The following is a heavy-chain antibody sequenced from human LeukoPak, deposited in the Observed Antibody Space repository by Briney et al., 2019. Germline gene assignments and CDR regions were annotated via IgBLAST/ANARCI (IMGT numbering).Heavy chain of an antibody. D-gene: IGHD2-2*01. CDR1: GYSFTGYY. V-gene: IGHV1-2*02. CDR3: ARDVGEYCSSVSCYASDY. Sequence: GASVKVSCKASGYSFTGYYIHWVRQAPGQGLEWMAWINPNSGGTNYAQKFQGRVTMTRDTSISTAYMELSRLRSDDTAVYYCARDVGEYCSSVSCYASDYWGQGTLVTVSS. CDR2: INPNSGGT. J-gene: IGHJ4*02.